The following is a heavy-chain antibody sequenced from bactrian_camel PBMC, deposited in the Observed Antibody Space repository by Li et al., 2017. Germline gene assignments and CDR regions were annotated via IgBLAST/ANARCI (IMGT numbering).Heavy chain of an antibody. Sequence: HVQLVESGGGSVEAGGSLKLSCEAPGHTYKTNLMGWFRQAPGKEREGVAAIYTADGTTYYADSVKGRFTISRDSAKNTVYLQMNNIQPEDTATYYCAEGRGSRGEHCYSLNYWGQGTQVTVS. CDR1: GHTYKTNL. CDR2: IYTADGTT. CDR3: AEGRGSRGEHCYSLNY. J-gene: IGHJ4*01. V-gene: IGHV3S1*01. D-gene: IGHD6*01.